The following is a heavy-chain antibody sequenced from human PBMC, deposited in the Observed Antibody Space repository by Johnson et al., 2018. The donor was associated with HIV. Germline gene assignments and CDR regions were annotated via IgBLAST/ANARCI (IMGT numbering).Heavy chain of an antibody. D-gene: IGHD5-24*01. CDR3: AKAWEMALGAFDI. J-gene: IGHJ3*02. V-gene: IGHV3-33*06. Sequence: VQVVESGGGLVQPGRSLRLSCAASGFTFGDYAMHWVRQAPGKGLEWVAVIWYDGSNKYYADSVKGLFTISRDNSKNTLYLQMNSLRAEDTAVYYCAKAWEMALGAFDIWGQGTMVTVSS. CDR2: IWYDGSNK. CDR1: GFTFGDYA.